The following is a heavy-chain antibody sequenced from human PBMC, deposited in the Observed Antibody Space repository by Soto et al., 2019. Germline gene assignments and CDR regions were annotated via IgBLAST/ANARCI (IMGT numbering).Heavy chain of an antibody. Sequence: SVKVSCKASGGTFSSYAISWVRQAPGQGLEWMGGIIPIFGTANYAQKFQGRVTITADESTSTAYMELSSLRSEDTAVYYCARVGVGGYVTYYFDYWGQGTLVTVSS. D-gene: IGHD3-3*01. J-gene: IGHJ4*02. CDR1: GGTFSSYA. CDR2: IIPIFGTA. CDR3: ARVGVGGYVTYYFDY. V-gene: IGHV1-69*13.